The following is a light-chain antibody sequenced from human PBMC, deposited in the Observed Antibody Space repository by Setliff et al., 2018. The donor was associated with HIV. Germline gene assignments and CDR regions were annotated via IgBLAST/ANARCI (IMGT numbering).Light chain of an antibody. V-gene: IGLV2-14*03. CDR1: SSDVGGYNY. Sequence: QSVLTQPASVSGSPGHSITISCTGTSSDVGGYNYVSWYQQHPGKAPKLMISDVSNGTSGVSNRFSGSKSGNTASLTISGLQAEDEADYYCSSYTSSTPLYVFGTGTKVTVL. CDR2: DVS. J-gene: IGLJ1*01. CDR3: SSYTSSTPLYV.